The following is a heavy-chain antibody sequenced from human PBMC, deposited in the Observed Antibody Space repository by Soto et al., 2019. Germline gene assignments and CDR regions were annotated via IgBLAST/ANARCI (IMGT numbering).Heavy chain of an antibody. J-gene: IGHJ4*01. CDR3: ARVTYSYGWIYDY. CDR1: GFTFTRYS. V-gene: IGHV3-21*01. CDR2: ISSTTNYI. D-gene: IGHD6-19*01. Sequence: PGGSLRLSCAASGFTFTRYSMNWVRQAPGKGLEWVSYISSTTNYIYYEDSMKGPFTASRDNAKNSLYLQMNSLRAEDTAVYFCARVTYSYGWIYDYWGQGSLVTVSS.